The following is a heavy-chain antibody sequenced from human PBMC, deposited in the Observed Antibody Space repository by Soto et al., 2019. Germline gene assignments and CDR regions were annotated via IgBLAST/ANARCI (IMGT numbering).Heavy chain of an antibody. V-gene: IGHV3-23*01. CDR3: AKDPSPYCTNGVCYGPNWFDP. D-gene: IGHD2-8*01. J-gene: IGHJ5*02. Sequence: GGSLRLSCAASGFTFSSYAMSWVRQAPGKGLEWVSAISGSGGSTYYADSVKGRFTISRDNSKNTLYLQMNSLRAEDTAVYYCAKDPSPYCTNGVCYGPNWFDPWGQGTLVTVSS. CDR2: ISGSGGST. CDR1: GFTFSSYA.